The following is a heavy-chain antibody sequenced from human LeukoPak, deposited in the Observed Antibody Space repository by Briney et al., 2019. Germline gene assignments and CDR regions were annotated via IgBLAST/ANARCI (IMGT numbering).Heavy chain of an antibody. CDR3: ARDRGVVPAASRFDP. J-gene: IGHJ5*02. Sequence: GGSLRLSCAASGFTFSSYWVSWVRRAPGKGLEWVANIKQDGSEKYYVDSVKGRFTISRDNAKNSLYLQMNSLRAEDTAVYYCARDRGVVPAASRFDPWGQGTLVTVSS. CDR1: GFTFSSYW. D-gene: IGHD2-2*01. V-gene: IGHV3-7*01. CDR2: IKQDGSEK.